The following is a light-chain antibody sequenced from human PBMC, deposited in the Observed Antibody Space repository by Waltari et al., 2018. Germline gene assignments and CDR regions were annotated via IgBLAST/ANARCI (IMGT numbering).Light chain of an antibody. V-gene: IGKV1-12*01. J-gene: IGKJ5*01. CDR1: QGIGSW. CDR2: GTS. CDR3: QQANSFPRN. Sequence: DIQMTQSPSSVSASVGDRVTITCRASQGIGSWLPWYQQKPGEAPKLLIYGTSTLKSGVPSRFSDSGSGTDFTLTISSLQPEDCATYYCQQANSFPRNFGQGTRVDIK.